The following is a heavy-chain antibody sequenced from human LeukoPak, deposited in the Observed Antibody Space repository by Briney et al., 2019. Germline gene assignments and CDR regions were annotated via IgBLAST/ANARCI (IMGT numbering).Heavy chain of an antibody. CDR2: IYSGGST. Sequence: GGSLRLSCAASGHTVNSKYMSWVRQAPGKGLEWVSIIYSGGSTNYADSVKGRFTISRDNSKNTVYLQMNSLRAEDTAVYYCTGDVYQHWGQGTLVTVSS. J-gene: IGHJ1*01. CDR1: GHTVNSKY. D-gene: IGHD1-14*01. CDR3: TGDVYQH. V-gene: IGHV3-53*01.